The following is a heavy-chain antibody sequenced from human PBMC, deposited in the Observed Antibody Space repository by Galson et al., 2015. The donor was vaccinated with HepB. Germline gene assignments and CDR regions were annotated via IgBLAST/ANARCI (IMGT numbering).Heavy chain of an antibody. CDR3: ARDRYCSSTTCLSSWFDP. V-gene: IGHV1-2*02. CDR2: INPNSGGT. CDR1: GYTFTDYY. D-gene: IGHD2-2*01. Sequence: SVKVSCKASGYTFTDYYIHWVRQAPGQGLEWMGWINPNSGGTDYAQKFQGRVAMTRDTSMSAAYMELSSLRSDDTAVYYCARDRYCSSTTCLSSWFDPWGQGTLVTVSS. J-gene: IGHJ5*02.